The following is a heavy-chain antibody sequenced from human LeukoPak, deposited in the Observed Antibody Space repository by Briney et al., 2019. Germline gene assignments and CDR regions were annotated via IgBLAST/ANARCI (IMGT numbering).Heavy chain of an antibody. Sequence: ASVRVSCKASGYTFTSYGISWVRQAPGHGRGGRGWISAYNGNTNYAQKLQGRVTMTTDTSTSTAYMELRSLRSDDTAVYYCARGGATGTTAFGPGGQGTLVTVSA. CDR2: ISAYNGNT. D-gene: IGHD1-1*01. CDR1: GYTFTSYG. J-gene: IGHJ5*02. CDR3: ARGGATGTTAFGP. V-gene: IGHV1-18*01.